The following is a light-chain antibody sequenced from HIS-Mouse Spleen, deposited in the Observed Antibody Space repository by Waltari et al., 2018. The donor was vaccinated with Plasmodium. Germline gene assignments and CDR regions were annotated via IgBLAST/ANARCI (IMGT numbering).Light chain of an antibody. CDR2: GAS. Sequence: EIVMTQSPATLSVSPGERATLSCRASQSVSSNLAWYQQKPGQAPRPRIYGASTRATGIPARFSCSGSGTECTLTIICLQSEDFAVYYCQQYNNWPPLTFGGGTKVEIK. CDR1: QSVSSN. V-gene: IGKV3-15*01. CDR3: QQYNNWPPLT. J-gene: IGKJ4*01.